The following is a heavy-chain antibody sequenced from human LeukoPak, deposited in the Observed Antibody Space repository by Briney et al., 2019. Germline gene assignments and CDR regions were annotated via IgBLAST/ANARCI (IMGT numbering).Heavy chain of an antibody. CDR3: ARRGGYSYGFDY. J-gene: IGHJ4*02. CDR1: GGSISSYY. Sequence: SETLSLTCTVSGGSISSYYWSWIRQPPGKGLEWIGYIYYSGSTNYNPSLKSRVTISVGTSKNQFSLKLSSVTAADTAVYYCARRGGYSYGFDYWGQGTLVTVSS. CDR2: IYYSGST. V-gene: IGHV4-59*01. D-gene: IGHD5-18*01.